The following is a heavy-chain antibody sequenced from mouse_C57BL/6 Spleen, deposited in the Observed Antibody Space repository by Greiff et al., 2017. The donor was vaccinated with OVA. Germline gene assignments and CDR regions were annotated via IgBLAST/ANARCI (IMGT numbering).Heavy chain of an antibody. CDR1: GYTFTSYW. Sequence: QVQLQQPGAELVKPGASVKLSCKASGYTFTSYWMQWVKQRPGQGLEWIGEIDPSDSYTNYNQKFKGKATLTVDTSSSTAYMQLSSLTSEDSAVYYCARGGGSSYMYFDVWGTGTTVTVSS. V-gene: IGHV1-50*01. D-gene: IGHD1-1*01. J-gene: IGHJ1*03. CDR3: ARGGGSSYMYFDV. CDR2: IDPSDSYT.